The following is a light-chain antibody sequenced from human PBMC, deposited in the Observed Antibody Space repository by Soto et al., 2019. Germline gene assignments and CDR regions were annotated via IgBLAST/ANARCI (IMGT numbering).Light chain of an antibody. Sequence: QSALTQPASVSGSPGQSITISCTGTSSDVGGYDYVSWHQQHPGKAPKLMIYEVNTRPSGVSNRFSGSKSGNTASLTISGLQAEDEADYYCCSYTSCGAHVFGGGTKLTVL. J-gene: IGLJ2*01. CDR3: CSYTSCGAHV. V-gene: IGLV2-14*01. CDR1: SSDVGGYDY. CDR2: EVN.